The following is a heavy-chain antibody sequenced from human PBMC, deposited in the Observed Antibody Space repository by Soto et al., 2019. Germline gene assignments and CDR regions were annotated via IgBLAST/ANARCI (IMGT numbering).Heavy chain of an antibody. J-gene: IGHJ6*02. CDR2: IIPIFGTA. CDR1: GGTFSSYA. CDR3: GVRVEYYCGMDV. V-gene: IGHV1-69*01. Sequence: QVQLVQSGAEVKKPGSSVKVSCKASGGTFSSYAISWVRQAPGQGLEWMGGIIPIFGTANYAQKFQGRVTITADESTSNACLELSSLRSEDTAVYYCGVRVEYYCGMDVWGQGTTGTGSS.